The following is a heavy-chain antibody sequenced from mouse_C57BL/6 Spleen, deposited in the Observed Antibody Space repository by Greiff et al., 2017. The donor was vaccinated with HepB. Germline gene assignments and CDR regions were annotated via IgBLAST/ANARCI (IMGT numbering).Heavy chain of an antibody. J-gene: IGHJ3*01. CDR2: ISYSGST. CDR3: ARGGFWFAY. D-gene: IGHD3-1*01. V-gene: IGHV3-1*01. CDR1: GYSITSGYD. Sequence: VQLKESGPGMVKPSQSLSLTCTVTGYSITSGYDWHWIRHFPGNKLEWMGYISYSGSTNYNPSLKSQISITHDTSKNHFFLKLNSVTTEDTATYYCARGGFWFAYWGQGTLVTVSA.